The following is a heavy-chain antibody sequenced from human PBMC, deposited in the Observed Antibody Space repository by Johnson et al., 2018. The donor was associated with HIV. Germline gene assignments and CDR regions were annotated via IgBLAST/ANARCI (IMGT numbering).Heavy chain of an antibody. D-gene: IGHD3-22*01. CDR1: GITVGTNY. J-gene: IGHJ3*02. V-gene: IGHV3-66*01. Sequence: VQLVESGGGLVQPGGSLRLSCAASGITVGTNYMSWVRQAPGKGLEWVSVIFSVGDVYYADSVTGRFTISRDDSKNTLYLQMNSLKPEDTAVYYCTTDGGPDYYDSSGSRPDAFYIWGQGTMVTVSS. CDR3: TTDGGPDYYDSSGSRPDAFYI. CDR2: IFSVGDV.